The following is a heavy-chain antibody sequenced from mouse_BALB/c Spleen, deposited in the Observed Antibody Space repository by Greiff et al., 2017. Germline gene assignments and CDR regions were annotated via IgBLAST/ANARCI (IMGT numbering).Heavy chain of an antibody. CDR2: IYPGSGST. CDR3: TRVGIYDGYYYYAMDY. V-gene: IGHV1S22*01. CDR1: GYTFTSYW. Sequence: LQHPGSELVRPGASVKLSCKASGYTFTSYWMHWVKQRPGQGLEWIGNIYPGSGSTNYDEKFKSKATLTVDTSSSTAYMQLSSLTSEDSAVYYCTRVGIYDGYYYYAMDYWGQGTSVTVSS. D-gene: IGHD2-3*01. J-gene: IGHJ4*01.